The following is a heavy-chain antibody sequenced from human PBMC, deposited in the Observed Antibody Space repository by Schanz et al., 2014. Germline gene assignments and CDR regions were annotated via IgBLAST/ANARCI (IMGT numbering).Heavy chain of an antibody. D-gene: IGHD3-3*01. J-gene: IGHJ4*02. CDR3: SRVYDGDSWSDY. Sequence: QVQLEQSGAEVKKPGSSVKVSCKASGDTFRSYTINWVRHAPGQGLEWMGWISPYNGNTNSSPRVQDRVTMTTDTSTNTAYMELRSLRSDDTAVYYCSRVYDGDSWSDYWGQGTLVTVSS. CDR2: ISPYNGNT. V-gene: IGHV1-18*01. CDR1: GDTFRSYT.